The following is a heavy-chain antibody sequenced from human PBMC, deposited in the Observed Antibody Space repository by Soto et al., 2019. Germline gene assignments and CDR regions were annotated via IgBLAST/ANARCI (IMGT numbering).Heavy chain of an antibody. CDR1: GFTFNNYY. J-gene: IGHJ4*02. V-gene: IGHV3-7*05. CDR2: INQDGSAK. Sequence: EVQLVESGGGLVQPGGSLRLSCAASGFTFNNYYMVWVRQAPGRGLEWVANINQDGSAKYYVDSVKGRFTISRDNAKRSLYLQINCLRAEDTATYYCGRGFGGTHWGQGSLVTVSS. CDR3: GRGFGGTH. D-gene: IGHD3-10*01.